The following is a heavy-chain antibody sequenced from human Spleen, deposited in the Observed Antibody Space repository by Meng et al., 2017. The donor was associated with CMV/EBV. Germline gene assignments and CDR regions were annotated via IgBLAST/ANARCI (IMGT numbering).Heavy chain of an antibody. V-gene: IGHV3-21*01. D-gene: IGHD5-18*01. CDR1: GFIFSTYG. J-gene: IGHJ4*02. CDR2: ISSSGRYI. CDR3: ALSRGYNYGYDYFDS. Sequence: GGSLRLSCAASGFIFSTYGMHWVRQAPGKGLEWVSSISSSGRYIYYADSLKGRFTISRDNAKNSLYLQMNSLRAEDTAVYYCALSRGYNYGYDYFDSWGQGTLVTVS.